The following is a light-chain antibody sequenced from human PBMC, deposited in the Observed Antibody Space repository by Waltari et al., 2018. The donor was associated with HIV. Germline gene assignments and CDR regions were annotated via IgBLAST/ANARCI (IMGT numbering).Light chain of an antibody. CDR1: SNDIGPYNS. CDR2: EVN. V-gene: IGLV2-8*01. Sequence: QSALTQPPAPSGSPGQSVTIPCTGPSNDIGPYNSVSWYQQYPDKAPRLLIYEVNKRPSGVPGRFSGSKSGNTASLTVSGLQAEDEADYYCSSYAGSGNLLLFGGGTKVTVL. J-gene: IGLJ6*01. CDR3: SSYAGSGNLLL.